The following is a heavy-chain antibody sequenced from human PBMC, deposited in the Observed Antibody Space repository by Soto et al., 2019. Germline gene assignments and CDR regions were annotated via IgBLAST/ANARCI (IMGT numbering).Heavy chain of an antibody. CDR3: ARDSGEQQLVPRSSLRRYYYYGMDV. J-gene: IGHJ6*02. Sequence: QVQLVQSGAEVKKPGASVKVSCKASGYTFTGYYMHWVRQAPGQGLEWMGWINPNSGGTNYAQKFQGWVTMTRDTSISTAYMELSRLRSDDTAVYYCARDSGEQQLVPRSSLRRYYYYGMDVWGQGTTVTVSS. CDR1: GYTFTGYY. D-gene: IGHD6-13*01. V-gene: IGHV1-2*04. CDR2: INPNSGGT.